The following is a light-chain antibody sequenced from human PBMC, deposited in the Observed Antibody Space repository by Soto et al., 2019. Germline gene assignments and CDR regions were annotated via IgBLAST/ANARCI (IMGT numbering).Light chain of an antibody. Sequence: QSVLTQPPSASDTPGQRVTISCSGGNSNIGGDTVNWYQKLPGTAPKLLIYNNDQRPSGVPDRFSGSKSGTSASLAISGLQSEDEAHYYCATWDDSLNAVVFGGGTKVTVL. CDR2: NND. V-gene: IGLV1-44*01. CDR3: ATWDDSLNAVV. J-gene: IGLJ2*01. CDR1: NSNIGGDT.